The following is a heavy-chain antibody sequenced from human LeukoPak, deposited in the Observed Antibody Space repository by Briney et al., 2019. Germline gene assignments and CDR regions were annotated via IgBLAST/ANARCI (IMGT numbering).Heavy chain of an antibody. J-gene: IGHJ1*01. D-gene: IGHD4-17*01. CDR1: GGSISSYY. CDR2: IYYSGST. Sequence: SETLSLTCTVSGGSISSYYWSWIRQPPGKGLEWIGYIYYSGSTNYNPTLKSRVTISVDTSKNQFSLKLSSVTAADTAVYYCAREEGYGDWQHWGRGTLVTVSS. V-gene: IGHV4-59*01. CDR3: AREEGYGDWQH.